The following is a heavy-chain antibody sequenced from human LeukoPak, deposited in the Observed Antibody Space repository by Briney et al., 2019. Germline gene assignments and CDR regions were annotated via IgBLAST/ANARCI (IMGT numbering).Heavy chain of an antibody. V-gene: IGHV3-21*01. D-gene: IGHD5-18*01. CDR3: ARGVRGYSYDTLARYYYYYYMDV. CDR1: GFTFSSYS. J-gene: IGHJ6*03. Sequence: PGGSLRLSCAASGFTFSSYSMNWVRQAPGKVLEWVSSISSSTSYIYYADSVKGRFTISRDNAKNSLYLQMNSLRAEDTAVYYCARGVRGYSYDTLARYYYYYYMDVWGKGTTVTVSS. CDR2: ISSSTSYI.